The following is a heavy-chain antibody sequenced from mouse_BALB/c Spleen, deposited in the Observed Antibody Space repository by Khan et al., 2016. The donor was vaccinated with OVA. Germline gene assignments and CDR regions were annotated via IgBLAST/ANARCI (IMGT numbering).Heavy chain of an antibody. CDR1: GFTFSDYY. CDR2: ISNGGGNT. D-gene: IGHD2-1*01. Sequence: EVELVESGGGLVQPGGSLKLSCATSGFTFSDYYMYWFRQTPEKRLEWVAYISNGGGNTYYPDTVKGRFTISRDNAKNNLYLQMNRLKSEDTAKYYWARHGYGKGDAMDHWGQGTSVTVSS. CDR3: ARHGYGKGDAMDH. V-gene: IGHV5-12*02. J-gene: IGHJ4*01.